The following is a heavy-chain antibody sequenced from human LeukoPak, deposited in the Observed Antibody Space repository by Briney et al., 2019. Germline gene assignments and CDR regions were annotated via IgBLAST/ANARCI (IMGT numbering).Heavy chain of an antibody. J-gene: IGHJ4*02. Sequence: GGSLRLSCAASGFSFSFYWMHWVRQAPGKGPVWVSRIKTDGSIADYADSVKGRFTISRDNAKNSLYLQMNSLRAEDTAVYYCARDPHTAMVFFDYWGQGTLVTVSS. CDR2: IKTDGSIA. V-gene: IGHV3-74*01. CDR3: ARDPHTAMVFFDY. CDR1: GFSFSFYW. D-gene: IGHD5-18*01.